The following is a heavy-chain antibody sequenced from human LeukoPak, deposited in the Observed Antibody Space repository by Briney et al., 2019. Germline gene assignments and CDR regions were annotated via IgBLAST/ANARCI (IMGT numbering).Heavy chain of an antibody. Sequence: PSETLPLTCTVSGGSISSYYWSWIRQPPGKGLEWIGYIYYSGSTNYNPSLKSRVTISVDTSKNQFSLKLSSVTAADTAVYYCARGDIVGAIPDAFDIWGQGTMVTVSS. CDR2: IYYSGST. V-gene: IGHV4-59*01. CDR1: GGSISSYY. CDR3: ARGDIVGAIPDAFDI. D-gene: IGHD1-26*01. J-gene: IGHJ3*02.